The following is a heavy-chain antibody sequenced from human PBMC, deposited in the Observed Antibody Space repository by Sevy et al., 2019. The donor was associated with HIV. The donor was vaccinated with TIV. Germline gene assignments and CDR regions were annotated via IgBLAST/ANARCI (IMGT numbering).Heavy chain of an antibody. CDR2: FDTEDGET. CDR1: GYTLTELS. CDR3: STTRDYYDSSGYPFDY. Sequence: ASVKVSCKVSGYTLTELSMHWVRQAPGKGLEWMATFDTEDGETIYAQKFQGRVTMTEDTSTDTAYMELSSLRSEDTAVYYCSTTRDYYDSSGYPFDYWGQGTLVTVSS. V-gene: IGHV1-24*01. D-gene: IGHD3-22*01. J-gene: IGHJ4*02.